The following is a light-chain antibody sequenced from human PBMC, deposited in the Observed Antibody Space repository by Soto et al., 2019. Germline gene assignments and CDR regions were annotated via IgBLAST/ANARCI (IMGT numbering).Light chain of an antibody. CDR1: QDIAAY. CDR3: QQANSFPIT. V-gene: IGKV1D-12*01. CDR2: AAS. J-gene: IGKJ5*01. Sequence: DIQVTQSPSSVSASVGDRFAITCRASQDIAAYLAWYQHKPGRAPELLIHAASSLQSGVPSRFSGSGSGTDFTLTINSLQPEDFATYYCQQANSFPITFGQGTRLEIK.